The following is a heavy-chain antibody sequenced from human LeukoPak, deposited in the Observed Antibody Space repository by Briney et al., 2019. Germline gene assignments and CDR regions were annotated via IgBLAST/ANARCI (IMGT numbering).Heavy chain of an antibody. V-gene: IGHV7-4-1*02. CDR2: INTNTGNP. D-gene: IGHD1-26*01. CDR1: VYTFTSYA. CDR3: AREGGGEPPY. Sequence: ASVKVSFKAFVYTFTSYAMNCVRHGPGQGLEWMGRINTNTGNPTYAQGFTGRFVFSLDTSVSTAYLQIRSLKAEDTAVYYCAREGGGEPPYWGQGTLVTVSS. J-gene: IGHJ4*02.